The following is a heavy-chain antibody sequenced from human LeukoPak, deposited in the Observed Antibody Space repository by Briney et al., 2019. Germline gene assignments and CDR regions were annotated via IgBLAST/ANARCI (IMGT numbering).Heavy chain of an antibody. J-gene: IGHJ5*02. D-gene: IGHD3-3*01. CDR1: GFTFSSYG. CDR2: ISYDGSNK. CDR3: VRGITIFGVLRSPWFDP. V-gene: IGHV3-30*03. Sequence: GGSLRLSCAASGFTFSSYGMHWVRQAPGKGLEWVAVISYDGSNKYYADSVKGRFTISRDNAKKTLYLQMNGLRVEDSAVYYCVRGITIFGVLRSPWFDPWGQGTLVTVSS.